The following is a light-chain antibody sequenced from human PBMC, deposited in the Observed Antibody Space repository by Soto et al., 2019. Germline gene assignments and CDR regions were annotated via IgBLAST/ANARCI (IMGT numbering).Light chain of an antibody. CDR2: DAS. V-gene: IGKV1-5*01. CDR3: QQYNNWPLT. J-gene: IGKJ4*01. Sequence: DIQMTQSPSTLSASVGDRVTITCRASQSISSWLAWYQQKPGKAPKLLIYDASTLESGVPSRFTGRGSGTEFTLTISSLQSEDFAIYSCQQYNNWPLTFGGGTKVEIK. CDR1: QSISSW.